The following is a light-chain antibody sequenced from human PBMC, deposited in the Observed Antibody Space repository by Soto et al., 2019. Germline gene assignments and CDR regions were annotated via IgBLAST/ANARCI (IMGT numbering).Light chain of an antibody. V-gene: IGKV3-15*01. CDR1: QSVSSN. J-gene: IGKJ2*01. CDR2: GAS. Sequence: EIVMTQSPATLSVSPGEGATVSCRASQSVSSNLAWYQQKPGQAPRLLIYGASTRATGIPARFSGSGSGTEFTLTISSLQSEDFATYYCQQYNSYSAYTFGQGTKLEIK. CDR3: QQYNSYSAYT.